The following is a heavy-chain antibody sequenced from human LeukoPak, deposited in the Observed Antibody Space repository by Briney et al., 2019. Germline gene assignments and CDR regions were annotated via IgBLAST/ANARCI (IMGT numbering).Heavy chain of an antibody. V-gene: IGHV4-39*01. CDR1: RGSISSSTYS. Sequence: SETLSLTCTVFRGSISSSTYSWGWIRQPPGKGLEWIGNIYYSGSTDYNPSLKSRVLIFVDTSKNQFSLKLRSVTAADTAVYYCARLGNGYNRYYFEYWGQGTLVTVSS. D-gene: IGHD5-24*01. J-gene: IGHJ4*02. CDR2: IYYSGST. CDR3: ARLGNGYNRYYFEY.